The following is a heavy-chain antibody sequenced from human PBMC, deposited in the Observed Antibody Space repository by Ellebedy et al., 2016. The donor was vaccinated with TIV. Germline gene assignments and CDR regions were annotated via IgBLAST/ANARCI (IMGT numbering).Heavy chain of an antibody. J-gene: IGHJ5*02. CDR1: GYSFTGYY. V-gene: IGHV1-69*13. CDR2: IIPIFGTA. CDR3: ARARYYGSGSYSWLDP. D-gene: IGHD3-10*01. Sequence: ASVKVSCKASGYSFTGYYMHWVRQAPGQGLEWMGGIIPIFGTANYAQKFQGRVTITADESTSTAYMELSSLRSEDTAVYYCARARYYGSGSYSWLDPWGQGTLVTVSS.